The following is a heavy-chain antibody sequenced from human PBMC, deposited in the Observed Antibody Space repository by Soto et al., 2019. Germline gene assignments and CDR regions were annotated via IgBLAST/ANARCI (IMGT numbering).Heavy chain of an antibody. D-gene: IGHD3-10*01. CDR3: AKDIWDTMVRGVDFDY. CDR1: GFTFSSYA. Sequence: GGCLRLSCAASGFTFSSYAMSWVRQAPGKGLEWVSAISGSGGSTYYADSVKGRFTISRDNSKNTLYLQMNSLRAEDTAVYYCAKDIWDTMVRGVDFDYWGQGTLVTVSS. CDR2: ISGSGGST. J-gene: IGHJ4*02. V-gene: IGHV3-23*01.